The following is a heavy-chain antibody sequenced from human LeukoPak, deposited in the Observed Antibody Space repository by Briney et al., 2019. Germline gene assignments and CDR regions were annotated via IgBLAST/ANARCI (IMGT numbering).Heavy chain of an antibody. Sequence: PSETLSLTCTVSGGSISRNCWNWIRQPPGKGLEWIGYIYHSGSTYYNPSLKSRVTISVDGSKNQFSLKLSSVTAADTAVYYCARGGSSWPYYYYGMDVWGQGTTVTVSS. CDR1: GGSISRNC. CDR3: ARGGSSWPYYYYGMDV. J-gene: IGHJ6*02. V-gene: IGHV4-30-2*01. CDR2: IYHSGST. D-gene: IGHD6-13*01.